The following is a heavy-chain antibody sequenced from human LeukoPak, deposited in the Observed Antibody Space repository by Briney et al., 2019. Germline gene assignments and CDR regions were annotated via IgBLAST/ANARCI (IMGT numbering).Heavy chain of an antibody. CDR1: GGSINNNNW. CDR3: AAQDYGDNIDF. J-gene: IGHJ4*02. CDR2: ISHGGTS. D-gene: IGHD4-23*01. Sequence: SETLSLTCAVSGGSINNNNWWTWVRQPPGKGLEWIGDISHGGTSNYNPSLQSRVTISLDKSKNHFSLNLTSVTAADTAVYYCAAQDYGDNIDFWGQGTLVTVSS. V-gene: IGHV4-4*02.